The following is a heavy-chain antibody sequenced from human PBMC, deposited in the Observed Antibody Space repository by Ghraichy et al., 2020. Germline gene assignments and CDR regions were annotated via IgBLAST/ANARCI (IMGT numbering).Heavy chain of an antibody. CDR1: GGSVSSGSYY. CDR3: ARDARYCSSSSCPDDMDV. V-gene: IGHV4-61*01. J-gene: IGHJ6*02. CDR2: IFHSGST. Sequence: SQTLSLTCTVSGGSVSSGSYYWSWIRQPPGKGLEWIGYIFHSGSTYYNPSLKSRVTISIDTSRNQFSLKLTSVTTADTAVYYCARDARYCSSSSCPDDMDVWGQGPTVTVSS. D-gene: IGHD2-2*01.